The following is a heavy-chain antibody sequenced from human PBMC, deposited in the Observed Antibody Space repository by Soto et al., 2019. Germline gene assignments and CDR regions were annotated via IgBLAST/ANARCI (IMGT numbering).Heavy chain of an antibody. D-gene: IGHD4-17*01. CDR3: AKLGVGTTVTNPFDY. J-gene: IGHJ4*02. V-gene: IGHV3-23*01. CDR1: GFTFSSYA. Sequence: EVQLLESGGGLVQPGGSLRLSCAASGFTFSSYAMSWVRQAPGKGLEWVSAISGSGGSTYYADSVKGRFTISRDNSKYRLYLQMNSLRAEDKAVYYCAKLGVGTTVTNPFDYWGQGTLVTVAS. CDR2: ISGSGGST.